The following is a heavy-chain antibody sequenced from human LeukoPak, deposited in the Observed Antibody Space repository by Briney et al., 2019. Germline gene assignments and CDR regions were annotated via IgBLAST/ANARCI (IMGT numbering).Heavy chain of an antibody. CDR2: INHNGST. J-gene: IGHJ5*02. CDR1: GGSFSGYY. CDR3: ARNKKGYYYDSSGYLNWFDP. D-gene: IGHD3-22*01. V-gene: IGHV4-34*09. Sequence: SETLSLTCAVYGGSFSGYYWSWIRQPPRKGLEWIGEINHNGSTNYNPSLKSRVTISVDTSKNQFSLKLSSVTAADTAVYYCARNKKGYYYDSSGYLNWFDPWGQGTLVTVSS.